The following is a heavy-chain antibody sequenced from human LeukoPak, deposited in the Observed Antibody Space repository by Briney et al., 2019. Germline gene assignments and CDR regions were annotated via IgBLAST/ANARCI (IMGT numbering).Heavy chain of an antibody. D-gene: IGHD1-1*01. Sequence: SETLSLTCAVYGGSFSGYYWSWIRQHPGKGLEWIGYIYYSGSTNYNPSLKSRVTISVDTSKNQFSLKLSSVTAADTAVYYCARDVRTGRDRYFDYWGQGTLVTVSS. V-gene: IGHV4-59*01. CDR1: GGSFSGYY. J-gene: IGHJ4*02. CDR3: ARDVRTGRDRYFDY. CDR2: IYYSGST.